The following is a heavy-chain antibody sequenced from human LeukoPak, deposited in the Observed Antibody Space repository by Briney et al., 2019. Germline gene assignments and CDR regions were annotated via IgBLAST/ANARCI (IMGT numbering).Heavy chain of an antibody. J-gene: IGHJ3*02. CDR2: IYPGDSDT. CDR1: GYSFASYW. CDR3: ARAPSITMVRGGYLAFDI. D-gene: IGHD3-10*01. Sequence: GESLKISCKDSGYSFASYWIGWVRQMPEKGLEWMGIIYPGDSDTRYSPSFQGQVTISADKSITTAYLQWSSLKASDTAMYYCARAPSITMVRGGYLAFDIWGQGTMVTVSS. V-gene: IGHV5-51*01.